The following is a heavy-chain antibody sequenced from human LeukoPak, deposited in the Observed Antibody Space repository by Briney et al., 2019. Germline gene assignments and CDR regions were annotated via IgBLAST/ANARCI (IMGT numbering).Heavy chain of an antibody. Sequence: SETLCLTCTVSGVSISSSSDYWGWVRQPPGKGLEWIGSIYYSGTTYYNPSLKSRVTISLDTSKNQFSLELSSVTAADTAVYYCAKLVSAIVDSWGQGTLVTVSS. CDR3: AKLVSAIVDS. D-gene: IGHD2-21*02. J-gene: IGHJ4*02. V-gene: IGHV4-39*07. CDR2: IYYSGTT. CDR1: GVSISSSSDY.